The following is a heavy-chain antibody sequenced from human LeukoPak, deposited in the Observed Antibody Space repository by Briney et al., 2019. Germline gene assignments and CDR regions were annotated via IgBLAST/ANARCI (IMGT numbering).Heavy chain of an antibody. CDR3: ANLHDY. Sequence: GGSLRLSCAASGFTFTNYAMHWVRQAPGRGLEWVAVISYDGTIKYYADSVKGRFTISRDNSKNTLYLQMNSLRAEDTAVYYCANLHDYWGQGTLVTVSS. CDR2: ISYDGTIK. J-gene: IGHJ4*02. V-gene: IGHV3-30*18. CDR1: GFTFTNYA.